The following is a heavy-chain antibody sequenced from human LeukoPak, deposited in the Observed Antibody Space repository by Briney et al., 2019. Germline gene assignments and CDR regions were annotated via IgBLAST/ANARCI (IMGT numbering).Heavy chain of an antibody. Sequence: GASVKVSCKASGYTFTNYGLSWVRQAPGQGLEWMGWISTDSGKTNYARGLQGRVTMTTDTSTRTAYMELRSLRSDDTAVYFCARDKDHAFDIWGQGTMVTVSS. CDR2: ISTDSGKT. CDR1: GYTFTNYG. CDR3: ARDKDHAFDI. V-gene: IGHV1-18*01. J-gene: IGHJ3*02.